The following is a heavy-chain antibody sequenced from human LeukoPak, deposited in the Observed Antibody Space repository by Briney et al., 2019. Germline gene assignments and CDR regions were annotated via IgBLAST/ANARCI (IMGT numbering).Heavy chain of an antibody. J-gene: IGHJ4*02. D-gene: IGHD3-9*01. V-gene: IGHV3-23*01. CDR2: ISVSGSTT. Sequence: GGSLRLSCAASGFSFSSYAMSWVRQGPGKGLEWVSAISVSGSTTYYADSVKGRFTISRDNSANTLYLQMNSLRAEDTAVYYCANCNGWLPHTYWGRGTLVTVSS. CDR3: ANCNGWLPHTY. CDR1: GFSFSSYA.